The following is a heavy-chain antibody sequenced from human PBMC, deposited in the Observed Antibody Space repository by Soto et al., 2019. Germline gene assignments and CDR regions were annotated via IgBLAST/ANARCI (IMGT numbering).Heavy chain of an antibody. Sequence: KQSQTLSLTCAISGDSVSSNSAAWNWIRQSPSRGLEWLGRTYYRSKWYNDYAVSVKSRITINPDTSKNQFSLQLNSVTPEDTAVYYCARDERRSPLTGDGWFDPWGQGTLVTVSS. CDR1: GDSVSSNSAA. V-gene: IGHV6-1*01. CDR2: TYYRSKWYN. D-gene: IGHD7-27*01. J-gene: IGHJ5*02. CDR3: ARDERRSPLTGDGWFDP.